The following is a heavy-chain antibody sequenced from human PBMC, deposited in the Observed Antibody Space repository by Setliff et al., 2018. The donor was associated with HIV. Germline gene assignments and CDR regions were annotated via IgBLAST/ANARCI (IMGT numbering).Heavy chain of an antibody. CDR2: IHYGGFF. V-gene: IGHV4-39*01. J-gene: IGHJ4*02. Sequence: LSLTCTVSGGSFSSSRYYWGWIRQPPGKGLEWIGNIHYGGFFWYSPSLKSRVTISVDTSKNQFSLKLSSVTAADTAVYYCARPALGIGGGSRFDNWGQGTRVTVSS. D-gene: IGHD3-10*01. CDR1: GGSFSSSRYY. CDR3: ARPALGIGGGSRFDN.